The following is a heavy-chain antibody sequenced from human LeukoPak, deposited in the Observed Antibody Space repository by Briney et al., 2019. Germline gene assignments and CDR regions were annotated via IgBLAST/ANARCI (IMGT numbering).Heavy chain of an antibody. V-gene: IGHV3-30*18. CDR3: AKVGNSWYYFDY. CDR2: ISYDGTSK. CDR1: GFTFSSYG. J-gene: IGHJ4*02. Sequence: SGGSLRLSCAASGFTFSSYGMHWVRQAPGKGLEWVAVISYDGTSKYSADSVKGRFTISRDNSKNTLYLQMNSLRAEDTAVYYCAKVGNSWYYFDYWGQGTLVTVSS. D-gene: IGHD6-13*01.